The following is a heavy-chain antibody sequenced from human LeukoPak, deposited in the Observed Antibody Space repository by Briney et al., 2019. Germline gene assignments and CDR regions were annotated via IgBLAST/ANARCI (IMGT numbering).Heavy chain of an antibody. D-gene: IGHD6-19*01. CDR2: IRSKAYGGTT. J-gene: IGHJ3*02. V-gene: IGHV3-49*04. CDR1: GFTFGDYA. Sequence: GGSLRLSCTASGFTFGDYAMSWVRQAPGKGLEWVGFIRSKAYGGTTEYAASVKGRFTISRDDSKSIAYLQMNSLKTEDTAVYYCTRSWAVADSVAFDIWGQGTMVTVFS. CDR3: TRSWAVADSVAFDI.